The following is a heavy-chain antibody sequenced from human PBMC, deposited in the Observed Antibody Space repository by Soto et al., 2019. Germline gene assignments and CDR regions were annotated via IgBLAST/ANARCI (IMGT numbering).Heavy chain of an antibody. D-gene: IGHD6-13*01. CDR1: GFTFRSYA. CDR2: ISYDGSNK. CDR3: AREGGSSWYYYYYGMDV. Sequence: PGGSLRLSCAASGFTFRSYAMHWVRQAPGKGLEWVAVISYDGSNKYYADSVKGRFTISRDNSKNTLYLQMNSLRAEDTAVYYCAREGGSSWYYYYYGMDVWGQGTTVTVSS. V-gene: IGHV3-30-3*01. J-gene: IGHJ6*02.